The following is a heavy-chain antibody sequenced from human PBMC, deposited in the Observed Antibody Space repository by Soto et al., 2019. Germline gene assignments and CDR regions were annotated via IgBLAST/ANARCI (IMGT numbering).Heavy chain of an antibody. Sequence: DVRVVESGGGLVQPGRSLRLSCAASGFTFDDYGMHWVRQAPGKGLEWVSGISWNSGSIDYADSVKGRFTISRDNAKNSLYLQMNSLRAEDTALYYCAKDSGYAGDYHYYGMDVWGQGTTVTVSS. CDR3: AKDSGYAGDYHYYGMDV. CDR1: GFTFDDYG. J-gene: IGHJ6*02. D-gene: IGHD5-12*01. CDR2: ISWNSGSI. V-gene: IGHV3-9*01.